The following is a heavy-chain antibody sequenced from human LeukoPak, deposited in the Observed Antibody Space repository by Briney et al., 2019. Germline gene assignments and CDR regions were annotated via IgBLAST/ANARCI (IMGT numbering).Heavy chain of an antibody. J-gene: IGHJ4*02. CDR1: GFTFSSYS. V-gene: IGHV3-21*01. D-gene: IGHD1-1*01. CDR2: ISSSSSYI. Sequence: GGCLRLSCAPSGFTFSSYSMSWVRQAPGGGREWVSSISSSSSYIYYADSVKGRFTISRDNTKNSLYLQMNSLRAEDTAVYYCARAKTTPFDYWGQGTLVTVSS. CDR3: ARAKTTPFDY.